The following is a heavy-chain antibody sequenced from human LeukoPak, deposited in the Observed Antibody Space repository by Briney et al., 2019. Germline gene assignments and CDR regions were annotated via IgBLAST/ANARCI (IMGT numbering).Heavy chain of an antibody. V-gene: IGHV4-39*01. CDR3: ARLNLKWFGELVSRDY. CDR2: IYYSGST. D-gene: IGHD3-10*01. J-gene: IGHJ4*02. CDR1: GGSISSSSYY. Sequence: SETLSLTCTVSGGSISSSSYYWGWIRQPPGKGLEWIGSIYYSGSTYYNPSLKSRVTISVDTSKNQFSLKLSSVTAADTAVYYCARLNLKWFGELVSRDYWGQGTLVTVSS.